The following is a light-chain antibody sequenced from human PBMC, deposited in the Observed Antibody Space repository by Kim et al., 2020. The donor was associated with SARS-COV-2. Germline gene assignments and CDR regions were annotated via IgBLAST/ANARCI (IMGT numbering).Light chain of an antibody. Sequence: LSPGETATLSCRASLSVSSYLAWCQQRPGQAPRLLIYDASNMATGIPARFSGSGSGTDFTLTISSLEPEDFAVYYCQQRSNWPITFGQGTKVEIK. J-gene: IGKJ1*01. CDR2: DAS. V-gene: IGKV3-11*01. CDR1: LSVSSY. CDR3: QQRSNWPIT.